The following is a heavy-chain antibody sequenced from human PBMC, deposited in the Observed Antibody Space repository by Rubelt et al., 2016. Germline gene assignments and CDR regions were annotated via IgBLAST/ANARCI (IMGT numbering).Heavy chain of an antibody. CDR3: ATYLPGGDAFDI. D-gene: IGHD3-10*01. V-gene: IGHV4-38-2*02. J-gene: IGHJ3*02. CDR1: GYSISSGYY. CDR2: IYHSGST. Sequence: QLQLQESGPGLVKPSETLSLTCTVSGYSISSGYYWGWIRQPPGKGLEWIGSIYHSGSTYYNPSLKCRVTISGDTSKNQFSLKLSSVTAADTAVYYCATYLPGGDAFDIWGQGTMVTVSS.